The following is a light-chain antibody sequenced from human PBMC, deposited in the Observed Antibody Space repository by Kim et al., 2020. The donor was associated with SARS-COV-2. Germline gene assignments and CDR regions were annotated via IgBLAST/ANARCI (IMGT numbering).Light chain of an antibody. V-gene: IGKV1-33*01. CDR2: DAS. J-gene: IGKJ3*01. CDR1: QDISNY. Sequence: DIQMTQSPSSLSASVGDRVTITCQASQDISNYLNWYQQKPGKAPKLLIYDASNLERGVPSRFSGSGSGRDFILTISSLQPEDIATYYCQQFDDLPFTFGPGTKVDIK. CDR3: QQFDDLPFT.